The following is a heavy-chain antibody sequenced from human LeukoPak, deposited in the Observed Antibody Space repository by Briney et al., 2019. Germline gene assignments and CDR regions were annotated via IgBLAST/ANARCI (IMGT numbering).Heavy chain of an antibody. CDR1: GGRFTSYW. D-gene: IGHD6-13*01. J-gene: IGHJ4*02. CDR2: IYTGDCDT. Sequence: ESLQISCKGAGGRFTSYWIGWGRRMPGKELEWMGIIYTGDCDTRYSPSFQGQVTISADKSISTAYLQWSSLKASDTAMYYCARPGPPWQQLAVDYWGQGTLVTVSS. CDR3: ARPGPPWQQLAVDY. V-gene: IGHV5-51*01.